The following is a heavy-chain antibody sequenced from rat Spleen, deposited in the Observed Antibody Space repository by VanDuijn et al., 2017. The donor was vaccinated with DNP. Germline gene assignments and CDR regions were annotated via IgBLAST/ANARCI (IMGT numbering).Heavy chain of an antibody. CDR2: ISSGGST. J-gene: IGHJ3*01. Sequence: QVQLKESGPGLVQSSQTLSLTCTVSGFSLISYGVSWVRQPPGKGLEWIAGISSGGSTFYNSVFKSRLSISRDTSKSQVFLKMNSLQTEDTAVYFCTRDWIRGPFAYWGQGTLVTVSS. CDR1: GFSLISYG. D-gene: IGHD4-3*01. V-gene: IGHV2S8*01. CDR3: TRDWIRGPFAY.